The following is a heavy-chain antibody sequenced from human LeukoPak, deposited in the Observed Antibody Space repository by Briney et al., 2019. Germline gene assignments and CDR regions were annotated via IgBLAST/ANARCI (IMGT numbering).Heavy chain of an antibody. V-gene: IGHV3-74*01. CDR2: ISSDGSNT. J-gene: IGHJ4*02. CDR3: ARVGEYDSFDY. Sequence: GGSLRLSCAASGFTFSNFWMYWVRQPPGKGLVWVSRISSDGSNTNYADSVKGQFTISRDNAKNTLYLQMDSLRAEDTAVYYCARVGEYDSFDYWGQGTLVTVSS. D-gene: IGHD2/OR15-2a*01. CDR1: GFTFSNFW.